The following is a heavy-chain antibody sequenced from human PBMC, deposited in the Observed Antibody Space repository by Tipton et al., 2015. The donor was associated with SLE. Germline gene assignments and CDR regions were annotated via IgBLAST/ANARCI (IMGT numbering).Heavy chain of an antibody. V-gene: IGHV3-53*01. CDR3: ARPRSVAGPSDFDY. Sequence: SLRLSCAASGFTVSSNYMTWVRQAPGKGLEWVSVIYSGGSTYYADSVKGRFTISRDNAKNSLYLQMNSLRAEDTAVYYCARPRSVAGPSDFDYWGQGTLVTVSS. D-gene: IGHD6-19*01. CDR2: IYSGGST. J-gene: IGHJ4*02. CDR1: GFTVSSNY.